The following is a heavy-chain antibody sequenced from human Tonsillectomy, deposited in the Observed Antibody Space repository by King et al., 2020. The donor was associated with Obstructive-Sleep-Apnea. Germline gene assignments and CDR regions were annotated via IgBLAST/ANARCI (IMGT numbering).Heavy chain of an antibody. D-gene: IGHD3-16*01. CDR1: GFTFSDYW. Sequence: VQLVESGGNLVQPGGSLRLSCEASGFTFSDYWMSWVRQAPGKGPEWVANIRQDGGEKNYLDSVRGRFTISRDNAKKSLYLQMNSLRAEDTAVYYCVHRGGWASNRPVYFDHWGLGALVTVSS. CDR3: VHRGGWASNRPVYFDH. CDR2: IRQDGGEK. V-gene: IGHV3-7*03. J-gene: IGHJ4*02.